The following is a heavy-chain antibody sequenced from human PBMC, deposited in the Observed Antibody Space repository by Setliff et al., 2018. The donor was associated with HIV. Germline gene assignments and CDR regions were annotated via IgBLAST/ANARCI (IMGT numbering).Heavy chain of an antibody. J-gene: IGHJ6*02. Sequence: GGSLRLSCAASGFIFSSYAMSWVRQAPGKGLEWVSAIVGSGGSTYYADSVKGRFTISRDNSKNTLYLQMNSLRAEDTAVYYCAKDRWDSGGYYYYGVDVWGQGTLVTVSS. CDR1: GFIFSSYA. D-gene: IGHD3-10*01. V-gene: IGHV3-23*01. CDR2: IVGSGGST. CDR3: AKDRWDSGGYYYYGVDV.